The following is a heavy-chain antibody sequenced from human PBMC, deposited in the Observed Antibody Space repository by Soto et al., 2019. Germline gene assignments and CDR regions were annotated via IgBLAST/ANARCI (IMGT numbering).Heavy chain of an antibody. D-gene: IGHD2-8*02. V-gene: IGHV4-4*07. CDR1: GASITGSFF. J-gene: IGHJ4*02. Sequence: SETLSLTCTVSGASITGSFFWSWIRQPAGKGLEWIGRFSLSGTTNYNPSLRSRVTMSADVSKNQFSLRLTSVTAADTAVYYCARGFCTGVGCQLNYFDYWGQGALVTVSS. CDR3: ARGFCTGVGCQLNYFDY. CDR2: FSLSGTT.